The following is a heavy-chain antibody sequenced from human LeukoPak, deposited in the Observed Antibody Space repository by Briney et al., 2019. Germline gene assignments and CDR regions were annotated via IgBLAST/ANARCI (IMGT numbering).Heavy chain of an antibody. CDR3: ARGGGGLVRGTIENWFDP. V-gene: IGHV4-30-2*01. J-gene: IGHJ5*02. CDR2: IYHSGST. CDR1: GGSISSGGYS. D-gene: IGHD3-10*01. Sequence: SETLSLTCAVSGGSISSGGYSWSWIRQPPGKGLEWIGYIYHSGSTYYNPSLKSRVTISVDRSKNQFSLKLSSVTAADTVVYYCARGGGGLVRGTIENWFDPWGQGTLATVSS.